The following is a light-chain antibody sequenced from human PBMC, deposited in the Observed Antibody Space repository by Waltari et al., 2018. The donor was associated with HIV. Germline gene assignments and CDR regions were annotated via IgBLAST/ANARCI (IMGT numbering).Light chain of an antibody. V-gene: IGKV3-20*01. CDR1: QSVRSRS. Sequence: EIVLTQSPGTLSSSPGERATLSCRASQSVRSRSLAWYQQRPGQAPRLIISGASSRATGIPDRFSGSGSGTDFSLTISRLEPEDFAVYYCQQYATSPRTFGQGTKVEIK. CDR3: QQYATSPRT. J-gene: IGKJ1*01. CDR2: GAS.